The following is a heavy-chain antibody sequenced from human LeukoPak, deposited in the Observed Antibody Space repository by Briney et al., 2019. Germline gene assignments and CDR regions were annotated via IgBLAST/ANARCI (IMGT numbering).Heavy chain of an antibody. Sequence: ASVKVSCKASGYTFTSHGISWVRQAPGQGLEWMGWISAYNGNTNYAQKLQGRVTMTTDTSTSTAYMELRSLRSDDTAVYYCARDSGSYYLRTFDYWGQGTLVTVSS. CDR2: ISAYNGNT. CDR1: GYTFTSHG. J-gene: IGHJ4*02. D-gene: IGHD1-26*01. V-gene: IGHV1-18*01. CDR3: ARDSGSYYLRTFDY.